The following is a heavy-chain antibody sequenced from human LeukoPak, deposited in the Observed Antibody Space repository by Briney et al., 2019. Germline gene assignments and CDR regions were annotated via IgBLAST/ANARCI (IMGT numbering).Heavy chain of an antibody. D-gene: IGHD4-11*01. CDR2: INWNGGST. J-gene: IGHJ4*02. Sequence: PGGSLRLSCAASGFTFSSYAMSWVRQAPGKGLEWVSGINWNGGSTGYADSVKGRFTISRDNAKNSLYLQMNSLRAEDTALYYCARDYSNYVSPDYWGQGTLVTVSS. V-gene: IGHV3-20*04. CDR1: GFTFSSYA. CDR3: ARDYSNYVSPDY.